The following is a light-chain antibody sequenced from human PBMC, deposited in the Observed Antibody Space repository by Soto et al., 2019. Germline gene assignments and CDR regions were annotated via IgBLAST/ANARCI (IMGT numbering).Light chain of an antibody. CDR1: QSVSTRY. J-gene: IGKJ2*02. V-gene: IGKV3-20*01. Sequence: ESMLTQSPGTLSLSPGERATLSCRASQSVSTRYLAWYQQKPGQAPRLLIYGASIRATGIPDRFSGSGSGIDFTLTISRLEPEDFAVYYCHQCGSAPPACTFGQGTKLE. CDR3: HQCGSAPPACT. CDR2: GAS.